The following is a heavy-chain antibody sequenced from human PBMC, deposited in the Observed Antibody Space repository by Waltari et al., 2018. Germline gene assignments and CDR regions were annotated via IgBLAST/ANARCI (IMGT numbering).Heavy chain of an antibody. CDR2: ISYDGSNK. D-gene: IGHD3-3*01. J-gene: IGHJ3*02. CDR3: AKAKYHDFWSGPQAFDI. CDR1: GFTFSSYG. Sequence: QEQVVESGGGVVQPGRSLRLSCAASGFTFSSYGMHWVRQAPGKGLELVAVISYDGSNKYYVDSVKGRFTISRDNPKNTLYLQMNSLRVEDTAMYYCAKAKYHDFWSGPQAFDIWGQGTMVTVSS. V-gene: IGHV3-30*18.